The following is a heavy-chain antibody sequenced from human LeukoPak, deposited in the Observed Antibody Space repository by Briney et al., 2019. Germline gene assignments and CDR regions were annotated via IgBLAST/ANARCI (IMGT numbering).Heavy chain of an antibody. D-gene: IGHD4-23*01. J-gene: IGHJ6*02. V-gene: IGHV3-30*18. Sequence: GGSLRLSCAASGFTLSSYGMHRVRQAPGKGLEWVAVISYDGSNKYYADSVKGRFTISRDNSKNTLYLQMNSLRAEDTAVYYCAKGVGGNYYYYGMDVWGQGTTVTVSS. CDR2: ISYDGSNK. CDR3: AKGVGGNYYYYGMDV. CDR1: GFTLSSYG.